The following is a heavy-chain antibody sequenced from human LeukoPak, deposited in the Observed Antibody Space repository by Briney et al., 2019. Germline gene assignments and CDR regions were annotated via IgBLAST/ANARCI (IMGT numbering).Heavy chain of an antibody. V-gene: IGHV4-38-2*02. CDR2: IYHSGST. CDR3: ARDRAPVRGVAYSYGAYYYYGMDV. CDR1: GYSISSGYY. J-gene: IGHJ6*02. Sequence: SETLSLTCTVSGYSISSGYYWGWIRQPPGKGLEWIGIIYHSGSTYYNPSLKSRVTISVDTSKNQFSLKLSSVTAADTAVYYCARDRAPVRGVAYSYGAYYYYGMDVWGQGTTVTVSS. D-gene: IGHD5-18*01.